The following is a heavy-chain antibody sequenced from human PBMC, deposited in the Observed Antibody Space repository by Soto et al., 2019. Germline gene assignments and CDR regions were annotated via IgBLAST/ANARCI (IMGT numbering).Heavy chain of an antibody. Sequence: PGGSLRLSCAAPGFTFSSYGMQWVRQAPGKGLEWLAVISYEGSNKYYADSVKGRFTISRDKSKTTLYLQMNSLRAEATALYYCAKDPDSLRYFDWHLGMDVWGQGTTVTVSS. CDR3: AKDPDSLRYFDWHLGMDV. J-gene: IGHJ6*02. V-gene: IGHV3-30*18. CDR1: GFTFSSYG. D-gene: IGHD3-9*01. CDR2: ISYEGSNK.